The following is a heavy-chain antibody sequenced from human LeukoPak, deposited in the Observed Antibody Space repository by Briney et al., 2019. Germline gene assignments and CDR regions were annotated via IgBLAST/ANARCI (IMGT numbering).Heavy chain of an antibody. CDR2: IYYSRNT. Sequence: SQTLSLTRTLSRGSLTSGGYYWGWIRQHPGKGLEWLRYIYYSRNTYYNPSLKTRITISLDTSKNQFSLKLSSVTAADTAVYYCARGSSGWLRFDYWGQGTLVTVSS. J-gene: IGHJ4*02. D-gene: IGHD6-19*01. CDR1: RGSLTSGGYY. V-gene: IGHV4-31*03. CDR3: ARGSSGWLRFDY.